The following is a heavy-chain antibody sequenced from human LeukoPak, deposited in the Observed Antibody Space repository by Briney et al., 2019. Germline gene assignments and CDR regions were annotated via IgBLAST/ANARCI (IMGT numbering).Heavy chain of an antibody. D-gene: IGHD1-26*01. Sequence: SETLSLTCSVSGGSISEISYSWGWIRQPPGKRLEWIGNIYYSGSTNSNPSLESRVVISVDTSRNQFSLTLTSVTATDTAVYYCARQGVVGATGFDFWGQGFLVTVSS. J-gene: IGHJ4*02. CDR3: ARQGVVGATGFDF. CDR1: GGSISEISYS. V-gene: IGHV4-39*01. CDR2: IYYSGST.